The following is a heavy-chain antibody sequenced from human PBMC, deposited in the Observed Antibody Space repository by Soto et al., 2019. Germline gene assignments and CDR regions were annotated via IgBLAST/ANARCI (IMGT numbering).Heavy chain of an antibody. CDR1: GYTFTSYG. V-gene: IGHV1-18*01. CDR3: ARDLAVESVAGTIDY. J-gene: IGHJ4*02. D-gene: IGHD6-19*01. CDR2: ISAYNGNT. Sequence: ASVKVSCKASGYTFTSYGISWVRQAPGQGLEWMGWISAYNGNTNYAQKLQGRVTMTTDTSTSTAYMELRSLRSDDTAVYYCARDLAVESVAGTIDYWGQGTLVTVSS.